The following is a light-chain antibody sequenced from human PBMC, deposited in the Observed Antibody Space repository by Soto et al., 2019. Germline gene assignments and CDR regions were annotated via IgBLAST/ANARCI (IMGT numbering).Light chain of an antibody. CDR1: KSIGSTY. J-gene: IGKJ1*01. CDR2: GTS. CDR3: QQYAASPGT. V-gene: IGKV3-20*01. Sequence: EIVLTQSPDTLSLSPGEEATLFCRASKSIGSTYLAWYQQRLGQSPKLLIYGTSSRAIGIPDRFSGSGSGSDFTLTISRLEPEDSAVYYCQQYAASPGTFGQGTKVDI.